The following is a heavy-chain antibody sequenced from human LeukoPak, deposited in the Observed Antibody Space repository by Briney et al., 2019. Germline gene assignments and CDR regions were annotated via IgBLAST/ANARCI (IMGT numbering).Heavy chain of an antibody. J-gene: IGHJ5*02. Sequence: SETLSLTCNVSGGSLSSGGYYWSWIRQHPGKGLEWIGYISYSGSTNYNPSLKSRFTISVDTSKNQFSLEMSSVTAADTAVYYCAGGDLAYCSGGSCPAWFDPWGQGTLVTVSS. CDR1: GGSLSSGGYY. V-gene: IGHV4-31*03. D-gene: IGHD2-15*01. CDR2: ISYSGST. CDR3: AGGDLAYCSGGSCPAWFDP.